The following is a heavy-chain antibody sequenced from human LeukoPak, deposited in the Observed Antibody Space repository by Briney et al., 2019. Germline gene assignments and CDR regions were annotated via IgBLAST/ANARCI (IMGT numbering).Heavy chain of an antibody. CDR3: ARLRSPVTILYYFDY. D-gene: IGHD4-17*01. J-gene: IGHJ4*02. Sequence: SETLSLTCTVSGGSISSSTYCWGWIRQPPGKGLEWIGSFYCSGSTYYNPSLKSRFTISVDTDKNPFSLKLSSVTAADTAVYYCARLRSPVTILYYFDYWGQGTLVTVSS. V-gene: IGHV4-39*01. CDR1: GGSISSSTYC. CDR2: FYCSGST.